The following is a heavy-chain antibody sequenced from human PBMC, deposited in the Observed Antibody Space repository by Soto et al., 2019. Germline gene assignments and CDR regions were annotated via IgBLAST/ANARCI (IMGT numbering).Heavy chain of an antibody. CDR1: GGSISSGGYY. V-gene: IGHV4-31*03. J-gene: IGHJ5*02. Sequence: PSETLSLTCTVSGGSISSGGYYWSWIRQHPGKGLEWIGYIYYSGSTYYNPSLKSRVTISVDTSKNQFSLKLSSVTAADTAVYYCARDRYDFWSGYYHSWFDPWGQGTLVTV. D-gene: IGHD3-3*01. CDR3: ARDRYDFWSGYYHSWFDP. CDR2: IYYSGST.